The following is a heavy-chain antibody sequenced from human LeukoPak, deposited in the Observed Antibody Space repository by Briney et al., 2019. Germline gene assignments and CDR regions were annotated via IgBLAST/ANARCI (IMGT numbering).Heavy chain of an antibody. V-gene: IGHV1-8*03. CDR3: AREDYYDSGSSDY. CDR2: MNPNSGNT. J-gene: IGHJ4*02. CDR1: GGTFSSYA. D-gene: IGHD3-22*01. Sequence: ASVTVSCKASGGTFSSYAISWVRQAPGQGLEWMGWMNPNSGNTAYAQKFQGRVTITRNTSISTAYMELSSLRSEDTAIYYCAREDYYDSGSSDYWGQGTLVTVSS.